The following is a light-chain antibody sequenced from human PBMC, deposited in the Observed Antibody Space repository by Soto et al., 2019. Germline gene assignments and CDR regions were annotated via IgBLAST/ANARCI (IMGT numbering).Light chain of an antibody. CDR2: QAS. CDR3: QQDNSYRT. J-gene: IGKJ1*01. CDR1: QSVSTS. V-gene: IGKV1-5*03. Sequence: DIQMTHSPSTLSASVGDRLTITCRASQSVSTSLAWYQQKPGIAPKLLIYQASSLENGVPSRFSGSGSGTEFTLTISSLQPDDFATYYCQQDNSYRTFGQGTKVDIK.